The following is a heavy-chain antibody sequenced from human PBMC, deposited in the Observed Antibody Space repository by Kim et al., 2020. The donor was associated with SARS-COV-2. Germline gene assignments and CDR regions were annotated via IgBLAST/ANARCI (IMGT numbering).Heavy chain of an antibody. CDR3: ATPPSLIAAAGKAVGGAYYYYYGMDV. CDR2: IIPIFGTA. J-gene: IGHJ6*02. CDR1: GGTFSSYA. V-gene: IGHV1-69*13. D-gene: IGHD6-13*01. Sequence: SVKVSCKASGGTFSSYAISWVRQAPGQGLEWMGGIIPIFGTANYAQKFQGRVTITADESTSTAYMELSSLRSEDTAVYYCATPPSLIAAAGKAVGGAYYYYYGMDVWGQGTTVTVSS.